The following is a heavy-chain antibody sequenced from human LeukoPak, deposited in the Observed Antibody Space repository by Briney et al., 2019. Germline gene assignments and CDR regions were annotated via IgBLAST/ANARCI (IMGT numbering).Heavy chain of an antibody. CDR2: ISAYNGNT. J-gene: IGHJ6*03. V-gene: IGHV1-18*01. CDR3: AREEVRGSYYYYYYMDV. Sequence: ASVKVSCKASGYTFTSYGISWVRQAPGQGLEWMGWISAYNGNTNYAQKLQGRVTMTTDTSTSTAYMELRSLRSDDTAVYYCAREEVRGSYYYYYYMDVWGKGTTVAVSS. CDR1: GYTFTSYG. D-gene: IGHD3-10*01.